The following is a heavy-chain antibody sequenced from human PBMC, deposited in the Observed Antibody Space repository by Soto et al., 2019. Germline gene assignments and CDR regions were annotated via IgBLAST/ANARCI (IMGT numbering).Heavy chain of an antibody. CDR3: ARDLTITGTPFDY. D-gene: IGHD1-20*01. CDR2: INAGNGNT. Sequence: GASVKVSCKASGYTFTSYAMHWVRQAPGQRLEWMGWINAGNGNTKYSQKFQGRVTITRDTSASTAYMELSSLRSEDTAVYYCARDLTITGTPFDYWGQGTLVTVSS. CDR1: GYTFTSYA. V-gene: IGHV1-3*01. J-gene: IGHJ4*02.